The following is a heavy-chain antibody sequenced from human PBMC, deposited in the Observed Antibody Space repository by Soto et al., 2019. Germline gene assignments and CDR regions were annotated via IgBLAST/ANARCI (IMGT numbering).Heavy chain of an antibody. CDR2: IDWDGDK. Sequence: SGPTLVNPTQTLTLTCTFSGFSLSTSGMCVSWIRQPPGKALEWLALIDWDGDKYYSTSLKTRLTISKDTSKNQVVLTMTNMDPVDTATYYCARIREYYDSSGYYFDYWGQGTLVTVSS. CDR1: GFSLSTSGMC. D-gene: IGHD3-22*01. J-gene: IGHJ4*02. CDR3: ARIREYYDSSGYYFDY. V-gene: IGHV2-70*01.